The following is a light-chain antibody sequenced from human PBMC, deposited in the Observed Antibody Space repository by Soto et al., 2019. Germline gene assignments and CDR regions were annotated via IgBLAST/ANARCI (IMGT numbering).Light chain of an antibody. V-gene: IGKV3-20*01. CDR2: GAS. CDR3: QQYVSSPWA. Sequence: EIVLAQSPGTLSLSPGERATLSCRASQSVTNSFLAWYQQKPGQAPRILIYGASRRATGIPDRFTGSGSATDFTLTISRLEPEDFAVYYCQQYVSSPWAFSQGTKVEI. CDR1: QSVTNSF. J-gene: IGKJ1*01.